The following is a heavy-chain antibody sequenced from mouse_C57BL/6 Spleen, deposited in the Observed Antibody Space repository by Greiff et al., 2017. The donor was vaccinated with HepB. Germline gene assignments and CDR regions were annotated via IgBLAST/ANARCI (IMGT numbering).Heavy chain of an antibody. Sequence: QVQLKQPGAELVRPGSSVKLSCKASGYTFTSYWMDWVKQRPGQGLEWIGNIYPSDSETHYNQKFKDKATLTVDKSSSTAYMQLSSLTSEDSAVYYCARSFGYYGSSCAMDYWGQGTSVTVSS. J-gene: IGHJ4*01. CDR3: ARSFGYYGSSCAMDY. D-gene: IGHD1-1*01. V-gene: IGHV1-61*01. CDR1: GYTFTSYW. CDR2: IYPSDSET.